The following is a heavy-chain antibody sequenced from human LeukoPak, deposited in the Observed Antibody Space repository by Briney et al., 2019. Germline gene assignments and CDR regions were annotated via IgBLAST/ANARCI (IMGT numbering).Heavy chain of an antibody. D-gene: IGHD4-17*01. Sequence: GESLKISCKASGYSFTNYWISWVRQMPGKGLEWMGRIDPSDSHTKYSPSFEGHVTISVDKSISTAFLQWHSLKASDSAMYYCATGASKVTTDFANYWGQGTQVAVSS. J-gene: IGHJ4*02. CDR2: IDPSDSHT. CDR1: GYSFTNYW. V-gene: IGHV5-10-1*01. CDR3: ATGASKVTTDFANY.